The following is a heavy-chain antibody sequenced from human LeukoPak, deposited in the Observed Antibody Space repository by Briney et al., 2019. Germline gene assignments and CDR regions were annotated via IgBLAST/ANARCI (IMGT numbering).Heavy chain of an antibody. J-gene: IGHJ4*02. V-gene: IGHV3-23*01. Sequence: GGSLRLSCAASGFTFSSYAMNWVRQAPGKGLEWVSAIGGGGGSTYYADSVKGRFTISRGNSKNTLYLQMNSLRAEDTAVYYCAKDQASIVARRGLDYWGQGTLVTVSS. D-gene: IGHD6-6*01. CDR2: IGGGGGST. CDR1: GFTFSSYA. CDR3: AKDQASIVARRGLDY.